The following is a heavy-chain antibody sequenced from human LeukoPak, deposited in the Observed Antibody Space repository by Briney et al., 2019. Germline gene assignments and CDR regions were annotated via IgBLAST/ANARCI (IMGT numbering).Heavy chain of an antibody. CDR1: GFTFRSHA. Sequence: GGSLRLSCVGSGFTFRSHAMSWVRQAPEKGLEFVSGIYENGGTTYYADSVKGRFSISRDNSKNTLYLQMDSLRGEDTAVYYCAKDHRPYDDFWSGYYSDSWGQGTLVTVSS. J-gene: IGHJ4*02. D-gene: IGHD3-3*01. V-gene: IGHV3-23*01. CDR3: AKDHRPYDDFWSGYYSDS. CDR2: IYENGGTT.